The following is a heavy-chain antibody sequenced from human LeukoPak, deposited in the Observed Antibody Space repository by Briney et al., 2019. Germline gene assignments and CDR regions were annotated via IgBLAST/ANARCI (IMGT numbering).Heavy chain of an antibody. CDR3: AKVDDILTGPQGAFDY. CDR2: ISGSGGST. J-gene: IGHJ4*02. D-gene: IGHD3-9*01. V-gene: IGHV3-23*01. Sequence: GGSLRLSCAASEFTFSSYAMSWVRQAPGKGLEWVSAISGSGGSTYYADSVKGRFTISRDNSKNTLYLQMNSLRAEDTAVYYCAKVDDILTGPQGAFDYWGQGTLVTVSS. CDR1: EFTFSSYA.